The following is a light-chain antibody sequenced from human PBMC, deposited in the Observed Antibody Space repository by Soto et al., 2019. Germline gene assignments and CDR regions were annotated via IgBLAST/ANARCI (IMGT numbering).Light chain of an antibody. CDR2: RNS. CDR1: TSNIGTNF. J-gene: IGLJ3*02. CDR3: ASWEDSPSVHWV. V-gene: IGLV1-47*01. Sequence: QSVLTQPPSASGTPGQTVTISCSGGTSNIGTNFVSWYQQLPGMAPKLLIHRNSQRPSDVPERFSGSKSGTSASLAIGGLRSEDEADYYCASWEDSPSVHWVFGGVTKLTVL.